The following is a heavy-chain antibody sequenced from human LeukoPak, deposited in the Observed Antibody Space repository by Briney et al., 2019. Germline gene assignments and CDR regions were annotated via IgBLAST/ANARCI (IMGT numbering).Heavy chain of an antibody. CDR3: ARGGADRLRVVECDY. CDR1: GFTFSRFV. D-gene: IGHD5-12*01. Sequence: GGSLRLSRAASGFTFSRFVMHCVREAPGKGVVCGGVISYDGRNKYYADYVKPRFTISRDNSKNTMYLQMHSLRAEDTAVYYCARGGADRLRVVECDYWGQGTLVTVSS. V-gene: IGHV3-30*04. CDR2: ISYDGRNK. J-gene: IGHJ4*02.